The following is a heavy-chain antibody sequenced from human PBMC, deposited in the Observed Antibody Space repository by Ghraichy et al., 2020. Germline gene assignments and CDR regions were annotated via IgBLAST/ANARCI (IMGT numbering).Heavy chain of an antibody. CDR3: ARVVRGVILGAFDI. J-gene: IGHJ3*02. V-gene: IGHV4-59*01. Sequence: GSLRLSCTVSGGSISSYYWSWIRQPPGKGLEWIGYIYYSGSTNYNPSLKSRVTISVDTSKNQFSLKLSSVTAADTAVYYCARVVRGVILGAFDIWGQGTMVTVSS. CDR2: IYYSGST. D-gene: IGHD3-10*01. CDR1: GGSISSYY.